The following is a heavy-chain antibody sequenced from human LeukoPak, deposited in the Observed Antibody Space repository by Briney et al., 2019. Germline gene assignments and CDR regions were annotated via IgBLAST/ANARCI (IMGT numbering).Heavy chain of an antibody. CDR1: GYTFTGYY. J-gene: IGHJ4*02. CDR3: AREPPQDSSGEFDY. CDR2: INPYSGGT. D-gene: IGHD6-19*01. Sequence: ASVKVSCKASGYTFTGYYMHWVRQAPGQGLERMGWINPYSGGTNYAQKFQGRVTMTRDTSISTAYMELSRLRSDDTAVYYCAREPPQDSSGEFDYWGQGTLVTVSS. V-gene: IGHV1-2*02.